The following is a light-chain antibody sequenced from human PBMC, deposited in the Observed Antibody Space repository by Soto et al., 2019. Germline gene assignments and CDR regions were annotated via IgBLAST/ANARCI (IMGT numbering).Light chain of an antibody. V-gene: IGKV1-39*01. CDR2: ASF. J-gene: IGKJ1*01. Sequence: DVQMTQSPSSLSASVGDRVTISCRASQSISNYLNWYQQKPGKAPKHLIYASFTLQSGVPSRFSGTGSGTDFPRTIISLQPEDFGTYYCQQSYRSPETFGQGTKLEI. CDR3: QQSYRSPET. CDR1: QSISNY.